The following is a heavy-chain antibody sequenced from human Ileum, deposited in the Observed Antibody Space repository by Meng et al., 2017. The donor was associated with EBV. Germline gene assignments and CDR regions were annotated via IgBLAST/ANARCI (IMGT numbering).Heavy chain of an antibody. D-gene: IGHD1-7*01. CDR2: VYHRGDT. CDR1: GDSISSDIW. Sequence: QVQGSGPGRVKPSGTLSLTCTVSGDSISSDIWWSWVRQPPGKGLEWIGEVYHRGDTNYNPSLKSRVDISVDKSKNQFYLSLFSVTAADTAVYYCGRDQGRELINHWGQGTLVTVSS. CDR3: GRDQGRELINH. J-gene: IGHJ4*02. V-gene: IGHV4-4*02.